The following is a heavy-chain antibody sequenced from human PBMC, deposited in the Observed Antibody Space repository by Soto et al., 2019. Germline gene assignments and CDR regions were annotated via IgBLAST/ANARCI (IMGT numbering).Heavy chain of an antibody. Sequence: PSETLSHTCTVSGGSVNSDSHNWRWNRQPPGKGLEWIGYIYYTGSTNYNPSLKSRVTISLDTSRNQFSLKLSSVTAADTAVFYCAREYANSPEAFDFWGQGALVTVSS. V-gene: IGHV4-61*01. D-gene: IGHD2-2*01. CDR2: IYYTGST. CDR1: GGSVNSDSHN. J-gene: IGHJ4*02. CDR3: AREYANSPEAFDF.